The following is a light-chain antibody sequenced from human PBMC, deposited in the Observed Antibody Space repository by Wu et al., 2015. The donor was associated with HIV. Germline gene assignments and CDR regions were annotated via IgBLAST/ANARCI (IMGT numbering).Light chain of an antibody. CDR1: QSVSSSY. CDR2: GAS. Sequence: EIVLTQSPGTLSLSPGERATLSCRASQSVSSSYLAWYQQKPGQAPRLLIYGASSRATGIPDRFSGSGSGTDFTLTISRLEPEDFAVYYCQQYGSSPPTFGQGTNGG. J-gene: IGKJ1*01. CDR3: QQYGSSPPT. V-gene: IGKV3-20*01.